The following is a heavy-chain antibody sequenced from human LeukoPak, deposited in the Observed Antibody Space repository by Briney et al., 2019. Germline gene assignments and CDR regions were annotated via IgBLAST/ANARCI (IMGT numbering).Heavy chain of an antibody. CDR2: INSDGSST. Sequence: SGGSLRLSCAASGFTFSSYWMHWVRQAPGKGLVWVSRINSDGSSTSYADSVKGRFTISRDNAKNTLYLQMNSLRAEDTAVYYCARAYPEWEPKYYFDYWGQGTLVTVSS. CDR3: ARAYPEWEPKYYFDY. D-gene: IGHD1-26*01. CDR1: GFTFSSYW. J-gene: IGHJ4*02. V-gene: IGHV3-74*01.